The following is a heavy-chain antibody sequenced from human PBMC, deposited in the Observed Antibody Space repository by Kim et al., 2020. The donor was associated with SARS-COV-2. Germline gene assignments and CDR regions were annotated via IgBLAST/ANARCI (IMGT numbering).Heavy chain of an antibody. CDR3: ARDLSVPAAPPFYYYGMDV. J-gene: IGHJ6*02. D-gene: IGHD2-2*01. CDR2: IWYDGSNK. Sequence: GGSLRLSCAASGFTFSSYGMHWVRQAPGKGLEWVAVIWYDGSNKYYADSVKGRFTISRDNSKNTLYLQMNSLRAEDTAVYYCARDLSVPAAPPFYYYGMDVWGQGTTVTVSS. CDR1: GFTFSSYG. V-gene: IGHV3-33*01.